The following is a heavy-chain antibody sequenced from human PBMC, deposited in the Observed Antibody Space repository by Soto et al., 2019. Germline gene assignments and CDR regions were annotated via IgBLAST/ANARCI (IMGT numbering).Heavy chain of an antibody. J-gene: IGHJ6*02. D-gene: IGHD2-21*01. CDR1: GFSFRNFA. Sequence: PGGSLRLSCAASGFSFRNFAMSWVRQAPGKGLEWVASIRATGTTSHYAHSVEGRFTISRDNSMSTLELQMSSLRVEDTAVYYCTKDLGDIAVVAPAAAHHFDYGMDVWGQGTTVTVSS. CDR2: IRATGTTS. V-gene: IGHV3-23*01. CDR3: TKDLGDIAVVAPAAAHHFDYGMDV.